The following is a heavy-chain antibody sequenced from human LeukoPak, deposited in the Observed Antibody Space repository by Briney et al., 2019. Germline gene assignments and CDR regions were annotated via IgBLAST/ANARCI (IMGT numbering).Heavy chain of an antibody. Sequence: GASVKVSCKASGYNFITYAMHWVRQAPGQGLEWMGYLNVGNGDTKYSQKFQGRVTCTSDTSESIVYMELISLTSEYTAIYYCARKNYGDRHPYDYWGQGTLVTVSS. CDR2: LNVGNGDT. CDR3: ARKNYGDRHPYDY. V-gene: IGHV1-3*01. J-gene: IGHJ4*02. CDR1: GYNFITYA. D-gene: IGHD2-21*02.